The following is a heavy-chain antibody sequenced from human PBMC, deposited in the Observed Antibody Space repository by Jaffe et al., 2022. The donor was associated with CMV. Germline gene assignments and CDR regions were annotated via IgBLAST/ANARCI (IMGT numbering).Heavy chain of an antibody. D-gene: IGHD3-22*01. CDR3: ARGMRDYYDSSCYFDY. CDR1: GGSISSYY. CDR2: IYYSGST. V-gene: IGHV4-59*08. J-gene: IGHJ4*02. Sequence: QVQLQESGPGLVKPSETLSLTCTVSGGSISSYYWSWIRQPPGKGLEWIGYIYYSGSTNYNPSLKSRVTISVDTSKNQFSLKLSSVTAADTAVYYCARGMRDYYDSSCYFDYWGQGTLVTVSS.